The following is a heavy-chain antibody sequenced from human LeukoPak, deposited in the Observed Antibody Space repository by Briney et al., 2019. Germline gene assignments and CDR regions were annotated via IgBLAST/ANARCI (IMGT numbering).Heavy chain of an antibody. Sequence: GGSQRLSCASSGYTFRSYGMHGVRGARGKVREWVIVISYDGSNKHYADSVKGRFTISRDNSKNTLYLQMNSLRAEDTAVYYCAKDLDTMVRGFTHAFDIWGQGTMVTVSS. CDR1: GYTFRSYG. J-gene: IGHJ3*02. CDR3: AKDLDTMVRGFTHAFDI. V-gene: IGHV3-30*18. D-gene: IGHD3-10*01. CDR2: ISYDGSNK.